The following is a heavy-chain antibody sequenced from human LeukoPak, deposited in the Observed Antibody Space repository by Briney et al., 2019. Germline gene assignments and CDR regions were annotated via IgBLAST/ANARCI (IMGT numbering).Heavy chain of an antibody. Sequence: GESLKISCKGSGYSFTSNWIGWVRQMPGKGLEWMGIIYPGDSDTRYSPSFQGQVTISADKSISTAYLQWSSLKASDTAMYYCARGPSLSNYYDSSGYYYFLVYWGQGTLVTVSS. CDR2: IYPGDSDT. D-gene: IGHD3-22*01. CDR1: GYSFTSNW. V-gene: IGHV5-51*01. CDR3: ARGPSLSNYYDSSGYYYFLVY. J-gene: IGHJ4*02.